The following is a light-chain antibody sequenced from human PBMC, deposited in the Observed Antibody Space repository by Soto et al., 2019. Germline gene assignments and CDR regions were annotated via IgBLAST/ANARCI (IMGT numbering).Light chain of an antibody. CDR2: AAS. Sequence: DIQLTQSPSFLSASVGDRVTITCRASQDISSHLAWYQQKPGKAPKLLIYAASTLQSGVPSGFGGSGSGTEFNLTITSLQPEAFATYYCQQVKTYPLTFGGGTKVEIK. J-gene: IGKJ4*01. CDR1: QDISSH. V-gene: IGKV1-9*01. CDR3: QQVKTYPLT.